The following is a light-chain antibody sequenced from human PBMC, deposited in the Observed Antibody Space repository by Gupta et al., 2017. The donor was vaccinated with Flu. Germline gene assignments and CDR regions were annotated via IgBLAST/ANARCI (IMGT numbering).Light chain of an antibody. J-gene: IGLJ3*02. Sequence: KVTISCSGSSSNIENNYVSWYQHLPGTAPQLLIYENNRRPSGIPDRFSGSKSDTSATLGITGLQTGDEADYYCGTWDSSLSAWVFGGGTKLTVL. V-gene: IGLV1-51*02. CDR2: ENN. CDR1: SSNIENNY. CDR3: GTWDSSLSAWV.